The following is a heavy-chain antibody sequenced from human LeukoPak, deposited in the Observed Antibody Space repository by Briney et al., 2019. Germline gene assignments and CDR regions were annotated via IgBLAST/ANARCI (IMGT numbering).Heavy chain of an antibody. CDR3: ANQHMDYFDY. V-gene: IGHV3-21*04. CDR2: ISSSSSYI. CDR1: GFTFSSYS. J-gene: IGHJ4*02. D-gene: IGHD2-21*01. Sequence: GGSLRLSCAASGFTFSSYSMNWVRQAPGKGLEWVSSISSSSSYIYYADSVKGRFTISRDNAKNSLFLQMNSLRAEDTAVYYCANQHMDYFDYWGQGTLVTVSS.